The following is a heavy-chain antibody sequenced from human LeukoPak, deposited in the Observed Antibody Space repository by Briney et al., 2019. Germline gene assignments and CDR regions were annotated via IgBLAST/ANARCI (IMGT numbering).Heavy chain of an antibody. V-gene: IGHV1-46*01. CDR1: GYTFTSYY. Sequence: GASVKVSCKASGYTFTSYYMHWVRQAPGQGLEWMGIINPSDGSTSYAQKFQGRVAMTRATYTSRVYMELSSVRSEDRAVYYCASSVAGLLVDYWGQGTLVSVSS. CDR3: ASSVAGLLVDY. J-gene: IGHJ4*02. D-gene: IGHD6-19*01. CDR2: INPSDGST.